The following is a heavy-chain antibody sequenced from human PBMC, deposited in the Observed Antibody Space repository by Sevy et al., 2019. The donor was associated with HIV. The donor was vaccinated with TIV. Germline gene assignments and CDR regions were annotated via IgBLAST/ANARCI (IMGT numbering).Heavy chain of an antibody. CDR1: GDSINNGNHW. CDR3: ARDGIRRDYWHGLDV. V-gene: IGHV4-61*02. J-gene: IGHJ6*02. Sequence: SETLSLTCTVSGDSINNGNHWWSWVRQPAGKGLEWIVRIYRSGRSIMYNPSLERRVTISVDTSKNQFSLKVTSVIAADTAIYYCARDGIRRDYWHGLDVWGQGTTVTVSS. CDR2: IYRSGRS. D-gene: IGHD2-8*02.